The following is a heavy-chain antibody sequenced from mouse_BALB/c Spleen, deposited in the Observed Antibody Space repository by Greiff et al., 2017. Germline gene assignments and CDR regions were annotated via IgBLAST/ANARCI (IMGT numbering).Heavy chain of an antibody. J-gene: IGHJ4*01. CDR1: GFSLTGYG. D-gene: IGHD1-1*02. Sequence: QVQLQQSGPGLVAPSQSLSITCTVSGFSLTGYGVNWVRQPPGKGLEWLGMIWGDGSTDYNSALKSRLSISKDNSKSQVFLKMNSLQTDDTARYYCARCYYEGAMDYWGQGTSVTVSS. CDR2: IWGDGST. CDR3: ARCYYEGAMDY. V-gene: IGHV2-6-7*01.